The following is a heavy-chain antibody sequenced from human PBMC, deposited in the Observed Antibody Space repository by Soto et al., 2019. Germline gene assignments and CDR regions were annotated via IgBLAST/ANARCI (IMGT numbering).Heavy chain of an antibody. CDR3: TTTPITMVRGVIKPY. Sequence: EVQLVESGGGLVKPGGTLRLSCAASGFTFSNAWMSWVRQAPGKGLEWVGRIKSKTDGGTTDYAAPVKGRFTIPRDDSKSMLYRQMNSLKTEDTAVYYCTTTPITMVRGVIKPYGSQGTLVTVSS. D-gene: IGHD3-10*01. V-gene: IGHV3-15*01. CDR1: GFTFSNAW. J-gene: IGHJ4*02. CDR2: IKSKTDGGTT.